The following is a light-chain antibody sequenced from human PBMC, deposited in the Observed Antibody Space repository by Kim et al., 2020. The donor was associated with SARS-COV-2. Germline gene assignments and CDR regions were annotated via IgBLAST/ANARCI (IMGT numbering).Light chain of an antibody. CDR2: HAS. J-gene: IGKJ2*01. CDR3: QQYKDWPPEYT. Sequence: EIVMTQSPATLSVSTGERATLSCRASQSVSSNLAWYQQKPGQAPRLLIHHASTRATGVPARFSSSGSGTEFTLTISSLQSEDFESYYCQQYKDWPPEYTFGQGPSWRS. CDR1: QSVSSN. V-gene: IGKV3-15*01.